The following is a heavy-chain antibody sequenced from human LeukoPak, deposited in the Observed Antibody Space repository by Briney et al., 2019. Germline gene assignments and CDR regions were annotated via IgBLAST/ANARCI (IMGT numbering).Heavy chain of an antibody. V-gene: IGHV4-59*01. D-gene: IGHD3-3*01. J-gene: IGHJ6*03. CDR3: ARGREWLYYYYYMDV. CDR2: IYYSGST. Sequence: SETPSLTCTVSGGSISSYYWSWIRQPPGKGLEWIGYIYYSGSTNYNPSLKSRVTISVDTSKNQFSLKLSSVTAADTAVYYCARGREWLYYYYYMDVWGKGTTVTVSS. CDR1: GGSISSYY.